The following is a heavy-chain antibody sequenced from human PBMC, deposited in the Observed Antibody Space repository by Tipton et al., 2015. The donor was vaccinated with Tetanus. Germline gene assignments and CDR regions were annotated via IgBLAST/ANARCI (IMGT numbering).Heavy chain of an antibody. CDR3: ARDRGWRYCSSTSGYNYYGIGV. V-gene: IGHV4-59*01. Sequence: TLSLTCTVSGGSISSYYWSWIRQPPGKGLEWIGDIYYSGSTNYNPSLKSRVTISVDTSKNQFSLKLSSVTAADTAGYYCARDRGWRYCSSTSGYNYYGIGVWGQGTKVPVSS. D-gene: IGHD2-2*02. J-gene: IGHJ6*02. CDR1: GGSISSYY. CDR2: IYYSGST.